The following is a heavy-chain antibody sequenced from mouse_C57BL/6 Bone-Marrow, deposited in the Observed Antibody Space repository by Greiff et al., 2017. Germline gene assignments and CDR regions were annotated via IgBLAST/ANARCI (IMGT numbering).Heavy chain of an antibody. Sequence: VKLMESGPGLVQPSQSLSITCTASGFSLTSYGVHWVRQSPGKGLEWLGVIWTGESTASNAAFMSRLSTTKANSKSQVFFKMHRLQADDTAIYYCATKGGLDYWGQGTSVTVSS. V-gene: IGHV2-5*01. CDR3: ATKGGLDY. J-gene: IGHJ4*01. CDR1: GFSLTSYG. CDR2: IWTGEST.